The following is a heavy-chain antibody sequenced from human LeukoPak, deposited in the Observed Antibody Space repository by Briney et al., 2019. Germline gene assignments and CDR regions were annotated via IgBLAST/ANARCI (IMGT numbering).Heavy chain of an antibody. CDR1: GFTFSSYG. V-gene: IGHV3-30*03. Sequence: GGSLRLSCEASGFTFSSYGMHWVRQAPGKGLEWVAVISYDGSNKYHVDSVKGRFTISRDNSKNALYLQMNSLRAEDTAVYYCARGPTRNFDYWGQGTLVTVSS. CDR3: ARGPTRNFDY. CDR2: ISYDGSNK. J-gene: IGHJ4*02. D-gene: IGHD4-11*01.